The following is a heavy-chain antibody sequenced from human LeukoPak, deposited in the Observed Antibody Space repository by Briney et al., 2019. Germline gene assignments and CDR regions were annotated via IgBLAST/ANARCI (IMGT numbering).Heavy chain of an antibody. D-gene: IGHD6-19*01. CDR3: ARNAEQWLVRINWFDP. CDR2: ICYSGST. Sequence: PSETLSLTCTVSGGSISSSSYYWGWIRQPPGKGLEWIGSICYSGSTYYNPSLKSRVTISVDTSKNQFSLKLSSVTAADTAVYYCARNAEQWLVRINWFDPWGQGTLVTVSS. J-gene: IGHJ5*02. CDR1: GGSISSSSYY. V-gene: IGHV4-39*01.